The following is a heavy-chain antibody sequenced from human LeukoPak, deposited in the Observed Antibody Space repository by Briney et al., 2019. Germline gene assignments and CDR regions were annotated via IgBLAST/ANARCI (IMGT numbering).Heavy chain of an antibody. CDR1: GGSISSGGYY. J-gene: IGHJ3*02. CDR2: IYHSGST. Sequence: SQTLSLTCTVSGGSISSGGYYWSWIRQPPGKGLEWIGYIYHSGSTNYNPSLKSRVTISVDTSKNQFSLKLSSVTAADTAVYYCARNYDFWKGDAFDIWGQGTMVTVSS. CDR3: ARNYDFWKGDAFDI. V-gene: IGHV4-30-2*01. D-gene: IGHD3-3*01.